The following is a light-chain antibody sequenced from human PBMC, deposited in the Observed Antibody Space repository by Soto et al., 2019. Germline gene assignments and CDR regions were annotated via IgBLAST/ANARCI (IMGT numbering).Light chain of an antibody. CDR1: QDISNY. CDR2: DAS. CDR3: QQYGHRPPWT. V-gene: IGKV1-33*01. Sequence: DLQMTQSPSSLSASVGDRVTITCQASQDISNYLNWYQQKPAKAPRLLIYDASNLEPGVPSRFSQRGSRKDFTSTIPRLQPEDIPTYCCQQYGHRPPWTVGQSTKLDI. J-gene: IGKJ1*01.